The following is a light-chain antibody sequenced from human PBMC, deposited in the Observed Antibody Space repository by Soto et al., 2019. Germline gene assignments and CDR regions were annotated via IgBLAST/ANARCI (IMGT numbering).Light chain of an antibody. V-gene: IGLV2-8*01. CDR2: EVT. CDR3: SSYAGSNNWV. J-gene: IGLJ3*02. CDR1: SIDVGDYNY. Sequence: QSVLTQPPSSSGSPGQSVTISCTGTSIDVGDYNYVSWYQLHPGKAPKLLIYEVTERPSGVPDRFSGSKSGNTDSLTVSGLQADDEAGYYCSSYAGSNNWVFGGGTKLTVL.